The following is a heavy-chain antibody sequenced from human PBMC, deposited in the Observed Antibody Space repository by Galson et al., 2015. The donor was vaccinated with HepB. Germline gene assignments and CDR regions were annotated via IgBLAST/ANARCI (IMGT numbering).Heavy chain of an antibody. CDR3: ARDMRLTMVRGVFYYQGMDV. D-gene: IGHD3-10*01. CDR2: ISSSSSSK. V-gene: IGHV3-48*04. J-gene: IGHJ6*02. Sequence: SLRLSCAASGFTFSSYAMHWVRQAPGKGLEWVSYISSSSSSKFYSESVKGRITISRDNAKNLIYLQMNSLRAEDTATYYCARDMRLTMVRGVFYYQGMDVWGQGTTVTVSS. CDR1: GFTFSSYA.